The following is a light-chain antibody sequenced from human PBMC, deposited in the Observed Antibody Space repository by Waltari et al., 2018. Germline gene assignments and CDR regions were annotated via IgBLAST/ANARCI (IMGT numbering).Light chain of an antibody. V-gene: IGKV3-20*01. CDR3: QEYSNSPYT. CDR2: GAS. Sequence: VLTQSPDTLPLPPGERAALSCRASHTVNNNFLAWYQQKPGQSPRLLIWGASHRAAGVPDRFSGSGSGTDFTLTIGRLEPEDFAVYYCQEYSNSPYTFGQGTKLEIK. J-gene: IGKJ2*01. CDR1: HTVNNNF.